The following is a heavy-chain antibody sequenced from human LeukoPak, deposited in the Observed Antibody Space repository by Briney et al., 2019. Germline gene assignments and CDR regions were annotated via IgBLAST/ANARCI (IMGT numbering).Heavy chain of an antibody. V-gene: IGHV1-2*02. J-gene: IGHJ4*02. CDR2: INPNSGGT. D-gene: IGHD2-15*01. CDR3: ARVFCGGGTCYSRGLIDS. CDR1: GYTFTGYY. Sequence: ASVKVSCKASGYTFTGYYMHWVRQAPGQWLEWMGWINPNSGGTNYAQKFQGRVTITRDTSTSTVYMELSSLRSGDTAIYYCARVFCGGGTCYSRGLIDSWGQGTLVTVSS.